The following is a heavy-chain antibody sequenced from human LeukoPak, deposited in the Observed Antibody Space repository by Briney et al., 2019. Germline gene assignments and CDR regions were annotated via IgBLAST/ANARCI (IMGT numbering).Heavy chain of an antibody. J-gene: IGHJ4*02. D-gene: IGHD1-26*01. Sequence: GGSLRLSCAASGFTFSDYYMSWIRQAPGKGLEWVSYISSSSSYTNYADSVKGRFTISRDNAKNSLYLQMTSLETEDTAVYYCARDKEEGPTKFDYWGQGSLVTVSS. V-gene: IGHV3-11*05. CDR2: ISSSSSYT. CDR1: GFTFSDYY. CDR3: ARDKEEGPTKFDY.